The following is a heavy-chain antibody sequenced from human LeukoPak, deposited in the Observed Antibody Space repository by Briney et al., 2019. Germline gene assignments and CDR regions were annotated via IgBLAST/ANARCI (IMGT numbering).Heavy chain of an antibody. CDR1: GGTFSSYA. J-gene: IGHJ5*02. CDR2: IIPIFGTA. Sequence: ASVKVSCKASGGTFSSYAISWVRQAPGQGLEWMGGIIPIFGTANYAQKFQGRVTITADESTSTAYMELSSLRSDDTAVYYCARDRWPIIVVVPAAINWFDPWGQGTLVTVSS. D-gene: IGHD2-2*01. CDR3: ARDRWPIIVVVPAAINWFDP. V-gene: IGHV1-69*13.